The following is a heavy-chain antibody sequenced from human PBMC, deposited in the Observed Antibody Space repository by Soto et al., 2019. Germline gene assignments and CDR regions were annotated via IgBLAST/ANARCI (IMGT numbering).Heavy chain of an antibody. CDR1: GGSISSGGYY. CDR3: ARAIDSSPFSDY. CDR2: IYYSGST. Sequence: SETLSLTCTVSGGSISSGGYYWSWIRQHPGKGLEWIGYIYYSGSTYYNPSLKSRVTISVDTSKNQFSLRLSSVTAADTAVYYCARAIDSSPFSDYWGQGTLVTVSS. V-gene: IGHV4-31*03. J-gene: IGHJ4*02. D-gene: IGHD3-22*01.